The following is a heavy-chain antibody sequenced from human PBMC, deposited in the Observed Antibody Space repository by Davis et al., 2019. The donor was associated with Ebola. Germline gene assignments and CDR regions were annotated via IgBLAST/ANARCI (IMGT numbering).Heavy chain of an antibody. D-gene: IGHD2-21*02. CDR1: GGSMSPYY. J-gene: IGHJ5*02. V-gene: IGHV4-59*01. Sequence: MPSETLSLTCTVSGGSMSPYYWAWIRQSPGKGLEWIGYIYYIGNTKYNPSLESRVTISVDTSKNQFSLKLTSVTAADTAVYYCAKLPTYCGADCYPSWGQGILVTVSS. CDR3: AKLPTYCGADCYPS. CDR2: IYYIGNT.